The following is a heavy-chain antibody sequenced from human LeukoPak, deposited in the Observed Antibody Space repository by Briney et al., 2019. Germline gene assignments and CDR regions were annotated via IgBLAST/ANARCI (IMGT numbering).Heavy chain of an antibody. CDR1: GYSFTGYY. CDR3: ARGHDNWFDP. J-gene: IGHJ5*02. V-gene: IGHV1-2*06. Sequence: ASVNVSCTASGYSFTGYYLHWVRQAPGQGLEWMGRINPNNGVTTYAQKFQDRVTMTRDTSISTAYMELSRLTSDDSAVYYCARGHDNWFDPWGQGTLVIVSS. CDR2: INPNNGVT.